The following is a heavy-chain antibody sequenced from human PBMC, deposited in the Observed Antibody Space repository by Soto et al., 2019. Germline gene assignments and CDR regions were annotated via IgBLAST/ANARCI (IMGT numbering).Heavy chain of an antibody. J-gene: IGHJ4*02. V-gene: IGHV4-39*01. CDR1: GGSISSSSYY. Sequence: QLQLQESGPGLVKPSETLSLTCTVSGGSISSSSYYWGWIRQPPGKGLEWIGSIYYSGSTYYNPSLKSRVTISVDTSKNRFSLKLSSVTAADTAVYYCARRGQWLRGWDYWGQGTLVTVSS. CDR3: ARRGQWLRGWDY. D-gene: IGHD6-19*01. CDR2: IYYSGST.